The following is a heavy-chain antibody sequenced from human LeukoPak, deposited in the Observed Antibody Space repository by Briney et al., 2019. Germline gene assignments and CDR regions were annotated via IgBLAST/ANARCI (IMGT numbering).Heavy chain of an antibody. J-gene: IGHJ6*02. CDR3: ARGQYPLRIEVAGVYYYYYGMDV. CDR2: MSPNSGDT. CDR1: GYTFTSYD. D-gene: IGHD6-19*01. Sequence: ASVKVSCKASGYTFTSYDFNWVRQATGQRPEWMGWMSPNSGDTGYAQKFQGRVTMTRDTSITTAYMELSSLRSEDTAVYYCARGQYPLRIEVAGVYYYYYGMDVWGQGTTVTVSS. V-gene: IGHV1-8*01.